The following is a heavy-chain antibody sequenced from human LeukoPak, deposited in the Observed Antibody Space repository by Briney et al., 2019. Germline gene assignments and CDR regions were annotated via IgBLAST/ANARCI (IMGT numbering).Heavy chain of an antibody. CDR3: ARVSLVQGAPDYYIDY. Sequence: PSETLSLTCTVSGDSISNYYWSWIRQPAGKGLEWIGRIYTSGSTNYNPSLKSRVTMSVDTSKNQFSLKLSSVTAADTAVYYCARVSLVQGAPDYYIDYWGQGTLVTVSS. J-gene: IGHJ4*02. D-gene: IGHD3-10*01. CDR2: IYTSGST. CDR1: GDSISNYY. V-gene: IGHV4-4*07.